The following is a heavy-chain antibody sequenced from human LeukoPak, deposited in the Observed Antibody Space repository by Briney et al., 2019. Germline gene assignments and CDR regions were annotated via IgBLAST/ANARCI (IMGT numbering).Heavy chain of an antibody. Sequence: GASVKVSCKASGYTFTSYGISWVRQAPGQGLEWMGWISAYNGNTNYAQKLQGRVTMTTDTSTSTAYMELRSLRSDDTAVYYRASISYGDYSFDYWGQGTLVTVSS. CDR2: ISAYNGNT. CDR3: ASISYGDYSFDY. V-gene: IGHV1-18*01. D-gene: IGHD4-17*01. J-gene: IGHJ4*02. CDR1: GYTFTSYG.